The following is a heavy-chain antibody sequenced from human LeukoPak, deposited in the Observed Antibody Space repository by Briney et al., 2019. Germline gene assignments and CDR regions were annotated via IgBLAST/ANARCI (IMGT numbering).Heavy chain of an antibody. D-gene: IGHD5-18*01. CDR2: IIPIFGTA. CDR1: GGTFSSYA. CDR3: VSRQGYSYGYDY. V-gene: IGHV1-69*05. J-gene: IGHJ4*02. Sequence: SVKVSCKASGGTFSSYAISWVRQAPGQGLEWMGGIIPIFGTANYAQKFQGRVTITTDESTSTAYMELSSLRSEDTAVYYCVSRQGYSYGYDYWGQGTLVTVSS.